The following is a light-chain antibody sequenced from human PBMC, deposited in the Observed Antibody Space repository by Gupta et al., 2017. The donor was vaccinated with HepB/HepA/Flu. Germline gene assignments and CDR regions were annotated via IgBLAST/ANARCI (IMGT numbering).Light chain of an antibody. J-gene: IGLJ2*01. V-gene: IGLV1-40*01. Sequence: QSVLTQPPSVSGAPGQRVTISCTGSSSNIGAGYDVHWYQQLPGTAPKLLIYGNNNRPSGVPDRFSGAKSGTSASLAITGLQAEDEADYYCQSYDSSLTDGIVGGGTKLTVL. CDR1: SSNIGAGYD. CDR3: QSYDSSLTDGI. CDR2: GNN.